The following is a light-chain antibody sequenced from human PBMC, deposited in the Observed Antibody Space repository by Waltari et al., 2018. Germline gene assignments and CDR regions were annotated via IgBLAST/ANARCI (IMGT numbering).Light chain of an antibody. J-gene: IGKJ2*01. V-gene: IGKV2-28*01. CDR3: MQALQTPYT. Sequence: DIVMTQSPLSLPVTPGEPASISCRSSQSLLHSNGYNYLDWYLQKPWQSPQLLIYLGSHRASGVHERFSGSGSGTDFTLKISRVEDDDVCVYYCMQALQTPYTFGQGTKLEIK. CDR2: LGS. CDR1: QSLLHSNGYNY.